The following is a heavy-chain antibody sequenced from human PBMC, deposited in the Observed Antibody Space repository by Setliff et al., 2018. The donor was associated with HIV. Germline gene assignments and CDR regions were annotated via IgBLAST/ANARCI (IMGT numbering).Heavy chain of an antibody. CDR2: ISYSATGI. J-gene: IGHJ5*02. CDR3: ARVPATVVTLNWFDP. CDR1: GFTFTDYY. Sequence: GGSLRLSCAASGFTFTDYYMSWIRQTPGKGLEWLAYISYSATGIYYADSVKGRFTISRDNAKNSMYLQLNSLRAEDTAVYYCARVPATVVTLNWFDPWGQGTLVTVSS. V-gene: IGHV3-11*04. D-gene: IGHD4-17*01.